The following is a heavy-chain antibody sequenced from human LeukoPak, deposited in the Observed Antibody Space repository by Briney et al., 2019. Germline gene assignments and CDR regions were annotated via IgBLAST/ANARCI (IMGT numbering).Heavy chain of an antibody. CDR3: ARVVRDSSGYYPDWYFDL. CDR2: IYHSGST. CDR1: GGSISSGGYS. J-gene: IGHJ2*01. Sequence: SETLSLTCAVSGGSISSGGYSWSWIRQPPGEGLEWIGYIYHSGSTYYNPSLKSRVTISVDRSKNQFSLKLSSVTAADTAVYYCARVVRDSSGYYPDWYFDLWGRGTLVTVSS. V-gene: IGHV4-30-2*01. D-gene: IGHD3-22*01.